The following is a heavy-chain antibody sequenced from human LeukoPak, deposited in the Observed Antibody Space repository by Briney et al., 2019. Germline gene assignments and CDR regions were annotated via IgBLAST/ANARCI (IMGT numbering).Heavy chain of an antibody. CDR1: GFTFSPYW. D-gene: IGHD3-10*01. V-gene: IGHV3-7*01. Sequence: GGSLRLSCAASGFTFSPYWMSWVRQAPGKGLEWVATIKEDGSDEYYVDSVKGRFTVSRDNAKNSLFLQMSSLRVEDTAVYYCARLAPYYGTGIIWGQGTEVTVSS. J-gene: IGHJ3*02. CDR3: ARLAPYYGTGII. CDR2: IKEDGSDE.